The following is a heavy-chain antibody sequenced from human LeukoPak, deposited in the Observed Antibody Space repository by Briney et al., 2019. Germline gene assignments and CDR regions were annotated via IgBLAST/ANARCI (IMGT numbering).Heavy chain of an antibody. Sequence: SETLSLTCSVSGGSVSSYYWSWIRQSPAKGLEWIGYIHNSGRTNYNPSLKSRVTGFVDTSKNQVSLRLSSVTAADTAVYYCARHGTISSESYFDYWGQGALVTVSS. CDR3: ARHGTISSESYFDY. V-gene: IGHV4-59*08. CDR1: GGSVSSYY. J-gene: IGHJ4*02. CDR2: IHNSGRT. D-gene: IGHD1-14*01.